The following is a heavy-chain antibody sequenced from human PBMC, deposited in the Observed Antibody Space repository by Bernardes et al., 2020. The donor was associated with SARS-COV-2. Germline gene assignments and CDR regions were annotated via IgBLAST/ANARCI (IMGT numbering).Heavy chain of an antibody. J-gene: IGHJ4*02. CDR2: ISRSGGT. CDR1: DGSVSCYY. V-gene: IGHV4-34*01. D-gene: IGHD1-26*01. Sequence: TLSLTFAFYDGSVSCYYWSWIRQPPGKGLEWIGEISRSGGTNYNPSLKSRVTISVDTSKTQISLKLTSVTAADTAVYYCARNPTRGLLRQWGQGTLVTVSS. CDR3: ARNPTRGLLRQ.